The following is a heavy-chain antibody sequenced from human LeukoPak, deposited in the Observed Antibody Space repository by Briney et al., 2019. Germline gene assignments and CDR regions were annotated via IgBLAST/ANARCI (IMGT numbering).Heavy chain of an antibody. CDR1: GGSISSSSYY. CDR3: AKEGVTTSPSYFDY. D-gene: IGHD4-17*01. Sequence: SETLSLTCTVSGGSISSSSYYWGWIRQPPGKGLEWIGSIYYSGSTYYNPSLKSRVTISVDTSKNQFSLKLSSVTAADTAVYYCAKEGVTTSPSYFDYWGQGTLVTVSS. V-gene: IGHV4-39*07. CDR2: IYYSGST. J-gene: IGHJ4*02.